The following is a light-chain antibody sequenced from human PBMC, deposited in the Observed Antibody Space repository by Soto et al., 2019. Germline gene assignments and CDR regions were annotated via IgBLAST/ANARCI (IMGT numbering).Light chain of an antibody. CDR2: DAS. CDR1: QCVSNY. J-gene: IGKJ4*01. CDR3: EARSVWPFT. V-gene: IGKV3-11*01. Sequence: PGERATLSCRASQCVSNYFAWYQQKPGQAPRLLIYDASTRAADIPARFSGSGSGTDFTLTISSLEPEDFAVYDCEARSVWPFTFGGGTKVEIK.